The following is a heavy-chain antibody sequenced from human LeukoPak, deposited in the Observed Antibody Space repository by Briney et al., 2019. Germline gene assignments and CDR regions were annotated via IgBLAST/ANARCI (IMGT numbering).Heavy chain of an antibody. J-gene: IGHJ4*02. CDR1: GFTFSSYS. CDR2: ISSSSSYI. Sequence: GGSLRLSCAASGFTFSSYSMNWVRQAPGKGLEWVSSISSSSSYIYYADSVKGRFTISRDNAKNSLYLQMNSLRAEDTAVYYCARPFWSGYYIGNPFWDYWGQGTLVTVSS. V-gene: IGHV3-21*01. D-gene: IGHD3-3*01. CDR3: ARPFWSGYYIGNPFWDY.